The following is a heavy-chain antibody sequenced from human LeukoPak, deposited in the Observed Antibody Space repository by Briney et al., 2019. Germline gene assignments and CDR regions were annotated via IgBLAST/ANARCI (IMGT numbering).Heavy chain of an antibody. CDR3: ARSHSYYDSSVLVPGFWFDP. J-gene: IGHJ5*02. Sequence: SQTLSLTCAISGDSVSSNSAAWNWIRQSPSRGLEWLGRTYYRSKWYNDYAVSVKSRMTINPDTSRNQFPLQLNSVTPEDTAVYYCARSHSYYDSSVLVPGFWFDPWGQGTLVTVSS. CDR2: TYYRSKWYN. D-gene: IGHD3-22*01. CDR1: GDSVSSNSAA. V-gene: IGHV6-1*01.